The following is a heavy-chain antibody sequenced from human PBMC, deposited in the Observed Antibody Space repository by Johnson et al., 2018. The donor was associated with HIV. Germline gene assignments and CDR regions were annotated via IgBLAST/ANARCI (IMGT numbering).Heavy chain of an antibody. J-gene: IGHJ3*01. CDR2: VSYHGSNK. CDR1: GFTFRSYA. V-gene: IGHV3-30-3*01. Sequence: QVQLVESGGGVVQPGRSLRLSCAASGFTFRSYAMHWVRQTPGKGLEWVAVVSYHGSNKYYADSVKGRFTISRDNAKSSLYLQVNSLRAEDTAMYFCARDLMDSSDYPPDAFDVWGQGTMVTVSS. D-gene: IGHD3-22*01. CDR3: ARDLMDSSDYPPDAFDV.